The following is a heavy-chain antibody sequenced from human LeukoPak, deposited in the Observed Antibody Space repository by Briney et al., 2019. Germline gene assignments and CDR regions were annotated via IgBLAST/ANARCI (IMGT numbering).Heavy chain of an antibody. J-gene: IGHJ4*02. CDR1: GFSFSNYG. Sequence: GGSLRLSCVGSGFSFSNYGMHWVRPAPGKGLEWVAVISDDASHKYYADSVKGRFTISRDNSKNTLYLQMDSLRLEDTAVFYCAKNREGYSKLDWGQGTLVTVSS. V-gene: IGHV3-30*18. D-gene: IGHD6-13*01. CDR2: ISDDASHK. CDR3: AKNREGYSKLD.